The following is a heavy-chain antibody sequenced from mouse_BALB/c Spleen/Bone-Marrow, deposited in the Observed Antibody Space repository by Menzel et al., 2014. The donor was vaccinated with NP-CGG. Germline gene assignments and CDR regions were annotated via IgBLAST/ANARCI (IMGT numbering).Heavy chain of an antibody. CDR3: ARWGFDY. CDR2: INPSNGRT. J-gene: IGHJ2*01. CDR1: GYTFTSYW. V-gene: IGHV1S81*02. Sequence: QLQQSGAELVKPGASVKLSCKASGYTFTSYWMHWVKQRPGQGLEWIGEINPSNGRTNYNEKFKSKATLTVDKSSSTAYMQLSSLTSEDSAVYYCARWGFDYWGQGTTLTVSS.